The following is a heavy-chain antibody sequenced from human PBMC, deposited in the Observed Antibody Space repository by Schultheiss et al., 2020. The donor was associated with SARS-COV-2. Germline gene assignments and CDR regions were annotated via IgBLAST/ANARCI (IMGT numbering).Heavy chain of an antibody. Sequence: GGSLRLSCAASGFTVSSYGMHWVRQAPGKGLEWVAVSWYDGSNKYHADSVKGRFTIYRDNSINTLYLQMNRLRAEDTAVYYCARDRAIEYGMDVWGQGTTVTVSS. J-gene: IGHJ6*02. V-gene: IGHV3-33*08. CDR2: SWYDGSNK. D-gene: IGHD2-2*02. CDR1: GFTVSSYG. CDR3: ARDRAIEYGMDV.